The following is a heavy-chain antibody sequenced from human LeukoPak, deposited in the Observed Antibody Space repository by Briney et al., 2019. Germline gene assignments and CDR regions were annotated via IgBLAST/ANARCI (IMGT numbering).Heavy chain of an antibody. CDR2: INSDGSST. J-gene: IGHJ6*02. CDR3: ARGKYYGMDV. V-gene: IGHV3-74*01. Sequence: GGSLRLFCAASGFTFSTYWMHWLRQAPGKGLVWVSRINSDGSSTSYPDSVKGRFTISRDNAKHTPFQQMNDLRADDTALYYGARGKYYGMDVWGQGTTLTLSS. CDR1: GFTFSTYW.